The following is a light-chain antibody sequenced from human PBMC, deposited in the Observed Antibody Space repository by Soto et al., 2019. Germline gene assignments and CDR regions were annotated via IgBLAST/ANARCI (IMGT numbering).Light chain of an antibody. V-gene: IGKV1-27*01. Sequence: DIQMTQSPSSLSASVGDRVTITCRASQGIGNYLAWYQQKPGKVPKVLIYGASTLQSGVPSRFSGSGSGTDFTLTISSLQPEDVATYYCQKYHSAPFTFGPGTKVDIK. CDR3: QKYHSAPFT. J-gene: IGKJ3*01. CDR2: GAS. CDR1: QGIGNY.